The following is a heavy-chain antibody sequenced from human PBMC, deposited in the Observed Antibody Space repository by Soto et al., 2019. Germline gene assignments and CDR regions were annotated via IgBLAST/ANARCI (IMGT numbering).Heavy chain of an antibody. V-gene: IGHV1-2*02. D-gene: IGHD3-10*01. J-gene: IGHJ4*02. Sequence: ASVKVSCKASGYTFTGYYMHWVLQAPGQGLEWMGWINPNSGGTNYAQKFQGRVTMTRDTSISTAYMELSRLRSDDTAVYYCAITMVRGVMGYFDYWGQGXPVTVSS. CDR2: INPNSGGT. CDR3: AITMVRGVMGYFDY. CDR1: GYTFTGYY.